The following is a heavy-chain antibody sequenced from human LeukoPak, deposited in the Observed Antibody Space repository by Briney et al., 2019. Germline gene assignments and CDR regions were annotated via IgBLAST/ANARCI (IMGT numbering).Heavy chain of an antibody. V-gene: IGHV3-53*04. CDR1: GFTVSSEY. CDR2: INSGDSI. CDR3: ARALYYFDY. J-gene: IGHJ4*02. Sequence: GGSLRLSCAVSGFTVSSEYMGWVRQAPGKGLEWVSLINSGDSISYADSVKGRFTISRHNSENTLYLQMNSLRTEDTAVHYCARALYYFDYWGQGTLVTVSS.